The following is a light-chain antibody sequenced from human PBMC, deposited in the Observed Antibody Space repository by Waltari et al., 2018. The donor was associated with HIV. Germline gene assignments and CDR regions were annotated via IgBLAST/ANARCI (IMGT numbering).Light chain of an antibody. CDR3: AAGDDSLNAWV. CDR1: SSKVGSNI. Sequence: QSVLAQPPSASGTPGQRVTISCSGSSSKVGSNIVNWYQQVPGTAPKLLIYSNNQRPSGVPHRFSGSNSGTSASLAISGLQSEDEADYYCAAGDDSLNAWVFGGGTKLTVL. J-gene: IGLJ3*02. V-gene: IGLV1-44*01. CDR2: SNN.